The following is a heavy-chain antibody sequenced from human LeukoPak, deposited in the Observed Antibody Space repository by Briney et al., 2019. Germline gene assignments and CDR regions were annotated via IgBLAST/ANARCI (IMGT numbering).Heavy chain of an antibody. CDR3: AKDAQRGFDYSNSLEY. Sequence: GVSLRLSCAASGFTFSHYGFHWVRQAPGKGLEWVAVIWSDGSNKYYGDSVKGRFIIYRDDSQNTVYLQMNSLRAEDTGVYYCAKDAQRGFDYSNSLEYWGQGSLVTVSS. CDR1: GFTFSHYG. J-gene: IGHJ4*02. V-gene: IGHV3-33*06. D-gene: IGHD4-11*01. CDR2: IWSDGSNK.